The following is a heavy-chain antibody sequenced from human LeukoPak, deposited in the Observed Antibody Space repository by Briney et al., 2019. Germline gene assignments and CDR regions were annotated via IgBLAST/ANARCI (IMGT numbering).Heavy chain of an antibody. D-gene: IGHD5-18*01. J-gene: IGHJ4*02. CDR3: TTIKRGNIFGYFDF. CDR1: GGSMTTHH. V-gene: IGHV4-59*11. Sequence: PSETLSLTCTVSGGSMTTHHWNWIRQTPGKGLEWIGYVFDSGRTKENPSLKSRVTLSADTSKNQLSLRLSSVTAADTAVYYCTTIKRGNIFGYFDFWGQGILVSVSS. CDR2: VFDSGRT.